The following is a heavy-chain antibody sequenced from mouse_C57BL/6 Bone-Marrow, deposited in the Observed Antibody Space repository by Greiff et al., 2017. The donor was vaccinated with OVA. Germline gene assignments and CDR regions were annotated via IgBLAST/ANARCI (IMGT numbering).Heavy chain of an antibody. D-gene: IGHD6-1*01. CDR3: ARPLYFDY. CDR1: GYTFTSYW. Sequence: QVQLKQPGAELVKPGASVKLSCKASGYTFTSYWMHWVKQRPGQGLEWIGMIHPNSGSTNYNEKFKGKATLTVDKSSSTAYMQLSSLTSEDSAVYYCARPLYFDYWGQGTTLTVSS. J-gene: IGHJ2*01. CDR2: IHPNSGST. V-gene: IGHV1-64*01.